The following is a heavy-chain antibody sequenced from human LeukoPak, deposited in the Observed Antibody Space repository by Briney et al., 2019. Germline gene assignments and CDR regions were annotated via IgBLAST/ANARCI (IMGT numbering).Heavy chain of an antibody. CDR1: GYTFTGYY. V-gene: IGHV1-2*02. D-gene: IGHD5-24*01. CDR2: INPNSGGT. CDR3: ARDRRDGYNYRLDY. Sequence: ASVKVSCKASGYTFTGYYMHWVRQAPGQGLEWMGWINPNSGGTNYAQKFRGRVTMTRDTSISTAYMELSRLRSDDTAVYYCARDRRDGYNYRLDYWGQGTLVTVSS. J-gene: IGHJ4*02.